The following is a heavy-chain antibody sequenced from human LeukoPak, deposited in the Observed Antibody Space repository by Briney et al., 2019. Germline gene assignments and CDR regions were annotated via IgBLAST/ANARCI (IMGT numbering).Heavy chain of an antibody. J-gene: IGHJ4*02. Sequence: PSETLSLTCTVSGGSINSYYWSWIRQPAGKGLEWIGRIYSSGSTNYNPSLKSRVSMSVDTSKNQFSLKLTSVTAADTAVYYCARGPRDCSSTSCPFDYWGQGTLVTVSS. CDR1: GGSINSYY. CDR2: IYSSGST. D-gene: IGHD2-2*01. V-gene: IGHV4-4*07. CDR3: ARGPRDCSSTSCPFDY.